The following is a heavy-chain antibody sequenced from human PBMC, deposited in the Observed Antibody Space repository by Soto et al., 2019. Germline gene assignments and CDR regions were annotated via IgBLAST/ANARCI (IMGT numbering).Heavy chain of an antibody. D-gene: IGHD2-2*01. CDR1: GFTFSSYG. CDR3: AKDPFIVVVPANPPNYFDY. V-gene: IGHV3-30*18. Sequence: GGSLRLSCAASGFTFSSYGMHWVRQAPSKGLEWVAVISYDGSNKYYADSVKGRFTISRDNSKNTLYLQMNSLRAEDTAVYYCAKDPFIVVVPANPPNYFDYWGQGTLVTVSS. J-gene: IGHJ4*02. CDR2: ISYDGSNK.